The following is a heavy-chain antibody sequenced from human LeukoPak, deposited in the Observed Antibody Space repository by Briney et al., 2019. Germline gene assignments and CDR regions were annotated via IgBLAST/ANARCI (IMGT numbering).Heavy chain of an antibody. J-gene: IGHJ6*03. CDR1: GYTFTSYG. CDR3: ARALSGIVVVPAAYDYYYYMDV. D-gene: IGHD2-2*01. Sequence: ASVKVSCKASGYTFTSYGISWVRQAPGQGLEWMGWISAYNGNTNYAQKLQGRVTMTTDTSTSTAYMELRSLRSDDTAVYYCARALSGIVVVPAAYDYYYYMDVWGKGTTVTVSS. V-gene: IGHV1-18*01. CDR2: ISAYNGNT.